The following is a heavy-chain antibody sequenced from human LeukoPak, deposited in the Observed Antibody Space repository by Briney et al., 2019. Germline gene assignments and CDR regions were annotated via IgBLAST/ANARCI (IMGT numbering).Heavy chain of an antibody. V-gene: IGHV1-8*03. CDR3: ARQGGSGSFISNWFDP. D-gene: IGHD3-10*01. J-gene: IGHJ5*02. CDR2: MNPNSGNT. CDR1: GYTFTSYD. Sequence: ASVKVSCKASGYTFTSYDINWVRQATGQGLEWMGWMNPNSGNTGYAQKFQGRVTITRNTSISTAYMELSSLRSEDTAVYYCARQGGSGSFISNWFDPWGQGTLVTVSS.